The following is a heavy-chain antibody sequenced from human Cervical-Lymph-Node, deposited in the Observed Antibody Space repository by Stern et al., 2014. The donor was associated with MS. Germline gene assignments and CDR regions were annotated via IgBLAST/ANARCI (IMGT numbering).Heavy chain of an antibody. CDR2: IIRPVGTV. V-gene: IGHV1-69*01. CDR1: GD. J-gene: IGHJ5*02. CDR3: ARGAGDNWFDP. Sequence: VQLVESGAVVKKPGSSVRVSCKASGDISWLRQAPGQGLEWMGGIIRPVGTVQYTQRFQGRITITADRSKKNNYMELNRLRSDDTAIYYCARGAGDNWFDPWGQGTLVSVSS. D-gene: IGHD3-10*01.